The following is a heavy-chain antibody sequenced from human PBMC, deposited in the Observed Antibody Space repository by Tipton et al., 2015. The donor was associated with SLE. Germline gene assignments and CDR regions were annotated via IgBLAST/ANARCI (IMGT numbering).Heavy chain of an antibody. CDR2: IWYDGSNK. CDR3: ARGILVNSYHYGMDV. Sequence: SLRLSCAASGFTFSSYGMHWVRQAPGKGLEWVAVIWYDGSNKYYADSVKGRFTISRDIAKNTLHLQMSSLRPEDTAVYYCARGILVNSYHYGMDVWGQGTTVIVSS. V-gene: IGHV3-33*01. CDR1: GFTFSSYG. J-gene: IGHJ6*02. D-gene: IGHD2/OR15-2a*01.